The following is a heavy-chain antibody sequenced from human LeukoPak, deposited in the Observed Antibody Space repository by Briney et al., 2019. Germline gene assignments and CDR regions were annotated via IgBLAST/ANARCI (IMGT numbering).Heavy chain of an antibody. Sequence: PSETLSLTCTVSGGSISSYSWSWVRQPAGKGLEWIGRIYTSGGTNSNPSLKSRVTMSVDTSKNQFSLKLSSVTAADTAVYYCARDREQWLVPYYYYYMDVWGKGTTVTISS. CDR2: IYTSGGT. V-gene: IGHV4-4*07. CDR1: GGSISSYS. J-gene: IGHJ6*03. D-gene: IGHD6-19*01. CDR3: ARDREQWLVPYYYYYMDV.